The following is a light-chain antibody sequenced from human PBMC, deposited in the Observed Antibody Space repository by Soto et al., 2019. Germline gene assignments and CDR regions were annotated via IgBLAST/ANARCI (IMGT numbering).Light chain of an antibody. CDR3: SSYTTSSPLGV. V-gene: IGLV2-14*03. Sequence: QSALTQPASESGYPGQSITISCTGTSSDVGGYEYVSWYQQHPGKAPKRITYDVSDRPSGVSNRFSGSKSGNTASLAISGLQAEDEADYYCSSYTTSSPLGVFGTGTKLTVL. CDR2: DVS. CDR1: SSDVGGYEY. J-gene: IGLJ1*01.